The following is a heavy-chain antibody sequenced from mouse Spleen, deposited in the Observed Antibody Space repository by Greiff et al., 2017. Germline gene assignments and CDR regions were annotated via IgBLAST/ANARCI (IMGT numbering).Heavy chain of an antibody. CDR3: ARRRNYYGSSYDDPFDY. CDR1: GFTFSSYA. J-gene: IGHJ2*01. Sequence: EVKLMESGGGLVKPGGSLKLSCAASGFTFSSYAMSWVRQTPEKRLEWVATISSGGSYTYYPDSVKGRFTISRDNAKNTLYLQMSSLRSEDTAMYYCARRRNYYGSSYDDPFDYWGQGTTLTVSS. V-gene: IGHV5-9-1*01. D-gene: IGHD1-1*01. CDR2: ISSGGSYT.